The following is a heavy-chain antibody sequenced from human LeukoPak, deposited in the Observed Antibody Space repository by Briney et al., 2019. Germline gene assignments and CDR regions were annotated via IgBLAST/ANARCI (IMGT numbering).Heavy chain of an antibody. D-gene: IGHD3-10*01. CDR1: GGSISSSSYY. V-gene: IGHV4-39*07. Sequence: PSETLSLTCTVSGGSISSSSYYWGWIRQPPGKGLEWIGSIYYSGSTYYNPSLKSRVTISVDTSKNQFSLKLSSVTAADTAVYYCARVAESGFGVPMDVWGKGTTVTVSS. CDR2: IYYSGST. J-gene: IGHJ6*03. CDR3: ARVAESGFGVPMDV.